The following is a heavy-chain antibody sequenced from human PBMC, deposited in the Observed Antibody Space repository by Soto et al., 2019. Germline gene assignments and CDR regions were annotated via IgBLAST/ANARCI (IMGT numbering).Heavy chain of an antibody. CDR3: ARDGGEGSNYVPGYYYYYMDV. J-gene: IGHJ6*03. V-gene: IGHV3-11*01. Sequence: QVQLVESGGGLVKPGGSLRLSCAASGFTFSDYYMSWIRQAPGKGLEWVSYISSSGSTIYYADSVKGRFTISRDNAKNSLYLQMNRLEAEDTAVYYCARDGGEGSNYVPGYYYYYMDVWGKGTTVTVSS. D-gene: IGHD4-4*01. CDR2: ISSSGSTI. CDR1: GFTFSDYY.